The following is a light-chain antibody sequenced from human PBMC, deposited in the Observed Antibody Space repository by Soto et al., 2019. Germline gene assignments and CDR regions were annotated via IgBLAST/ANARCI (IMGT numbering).Light chain of an antibody. CDR1: SGDVGTYNR. V-gene: IGLV2-18*02. Sequence: QSALTQPPSVSGSPGQSVTISCTGTSGDVGTYNRVSWYQQPPGTAPKLMIYEVTNRPSGVPDRFSGSKSGNTASLTISGLQAEDEADYYCSSYTSSTTVVFGGGTKL. CDR2: EVT. J-gene: IGLJ2*01. CDR3: SSYTSSTTVV.